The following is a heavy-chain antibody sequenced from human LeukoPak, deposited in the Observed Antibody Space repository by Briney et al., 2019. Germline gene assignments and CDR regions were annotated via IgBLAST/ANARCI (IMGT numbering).Heavy chain of an antibody. V-gene: IGHV4-59*01. CDR3: ARSKGLSWGDRSFDY. Sequence: PSETLSLTCTVSGGSISSYYWSWIRQPPGKGLEWIGYIYYSGSTNYNPSLKSRVTISVDTSKNQFSLKLSSVTAADTAVYYCARSKGLSWGDRSFDYWGQGTLVTVSS. D-gene: IGHD2-21*02. CDR1: GGSISSYY. CDR2: IYYSGST. J-gene: IGHJ4*02.